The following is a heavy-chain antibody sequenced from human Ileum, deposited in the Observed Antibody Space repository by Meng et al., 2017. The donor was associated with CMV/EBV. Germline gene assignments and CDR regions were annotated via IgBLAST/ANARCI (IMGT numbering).Heavy chain of an antibody. Sequence: QAHVVPSGAEVQKPGASVMVSCEASGYTFSDYDMHWVRQAPGHGLEWMGWINPNTGETHYAQKFQGRVTMTRDRSITTVYMDLSRVTSDDTAVYYCARDGTAATSQRGFGYWGQGTLVTVSS. D-gene: IGHD4-11*01. J-gene: IGHJ4*02. CDR2: INPNTGET. V-gene: IGHV1-2*02. CDR1: GYTFSDYD. CDR3: ARDGTAATSQRGFGY.